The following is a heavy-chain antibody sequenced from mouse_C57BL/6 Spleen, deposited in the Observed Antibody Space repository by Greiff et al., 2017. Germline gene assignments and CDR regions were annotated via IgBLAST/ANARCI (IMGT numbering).Heavy chain of an antibody. Sequence: QVQLQQSGAELARPGASVKMSCKASGYTFTSYTMHWVKQRPGQGLEWIGYINPSSGYTKYNQKFKDKATLTADKSSSTAYMQLSSLTSEDSAVYYSARYGEGLDYWGQGTTRTVSS. V-gene: IGHV1-4*01. CDR2: INPSSGYT. D-gene: IGHD1-1*02. CDR1: GYTFTSYT. J-gene: IGHJ2*01. CDR3: ARYGEGLDY.